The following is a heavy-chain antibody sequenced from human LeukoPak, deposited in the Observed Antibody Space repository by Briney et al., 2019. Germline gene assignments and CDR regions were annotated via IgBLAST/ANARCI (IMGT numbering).Heavy chain of an antibody. Sequence: ASVKVSCKASGYTFSDNYIHWVRQPPGQGLEWVGWINPHSGGTNYGENFQGRVTLTRDTSNSTAYMDLSSLISDDTAVYYCAREFMRVTAFDIWGQGTMVTVPS. CDR2: INPHSGGT. V-gene: IGHV1-2*02. CDR1: GYTFSDNY. J-gene: IGHJ3*02. D-gene: IGHD2-21*02. CDR3: AREFMRVTAFDI.